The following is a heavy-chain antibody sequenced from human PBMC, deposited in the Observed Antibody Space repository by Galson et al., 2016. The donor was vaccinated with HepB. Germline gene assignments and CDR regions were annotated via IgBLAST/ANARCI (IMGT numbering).Heavy chain of an antibody. D-gene: IGHD2-15*01. CDR1: GASISINNW. Sequence: SETLSLTCAVSGASISINNWWSWVRQPPGKGLEWIGEIYHSGSTNYNPSLTRRVNISVDESKNQFSLKLGSVTAADTAVYYCAGCDLGGCGTGICSQWGQGTLVTVSA. J-gene: IGHJ4*02. CDR3: AGCDLGGCGTGICSQ. CDR2: IYHSGST. V-gene: IGHV4-4*02.